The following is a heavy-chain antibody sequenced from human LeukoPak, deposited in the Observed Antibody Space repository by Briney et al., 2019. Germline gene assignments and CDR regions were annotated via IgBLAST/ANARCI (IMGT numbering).Heavy chain of an antibody. J-gene: IGHJ4*02. Sequence: GGSLRLSCAASGFSFSDAWMSWVRQIPGKGLEWVGRIESKTDGGTTDYAAPVKGRFTISRDDSTHTLYLQMNSQQSKDTAVYYCTTYGSGRKFDYWGQGILVTVSS. CDR1: GFSFSDAW. V-gene: IGHV3-15*04. D-gene: IGHD3-10*01. CDR2: IESKTDGGTT. CDR3: TTYGSGRKFDY.